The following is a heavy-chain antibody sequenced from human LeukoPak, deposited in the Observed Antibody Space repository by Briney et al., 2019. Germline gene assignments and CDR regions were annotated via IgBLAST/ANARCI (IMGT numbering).Heavy chain of an antibody. CDR3: TGDPDAFDI. V-gene: IGHV4-39*07. J-gene: IGHJ3*02. Sequence: SETLSLTCTVSGGSISSSSYYWSWIRQPPGKGLEWIGEINHSGSTNYNPSLKSRVTISVDTSKNQFSLKLSSVTAADTAVYCCTGDPDAFDIWGQGTMVTVSS. D-gene: IGHD2-21*02. CDR2: INHSGST. CDR1: GGSISSSSYY.